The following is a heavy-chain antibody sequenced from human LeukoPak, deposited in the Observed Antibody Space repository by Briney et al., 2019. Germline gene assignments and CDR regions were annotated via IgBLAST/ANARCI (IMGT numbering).Heavy chain of an antibody. CDR1: GGSFSGYY. Sequence: SETLSLTCAVYGGSFSGYYWSWIRQHPGKGLEWIGYIYYSGSTYYNPSLKSRVTISVDTSKNQFSLKLSSVTAADTAVYYCARAVVPAAIVKRRCFDLWGRGTLVTVSS. V-gene: IGHV4-31*11. CDR2: IYYSGST. J-gene: IGHJ2*01. CDR3: ARAVVPAAIVKRRCFDL. D-gene: IGHD2-2*02.